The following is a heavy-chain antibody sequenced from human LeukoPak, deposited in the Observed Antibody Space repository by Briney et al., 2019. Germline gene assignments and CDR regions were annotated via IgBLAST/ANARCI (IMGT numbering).Heavy chain of an antibody. CDR2: ISSTSITM. Sequence: GGSLRLSCAASGFTFNRNNMNWVRQAPGKGLEWVSYISSTSITMYYADSVKGRFTISRDNAKNALYLQMNSLRADHTAVYYCARETILAVAGDFWGQGTLVTVS. D-gene: IGHD6-19*01. V-gene: IGHV3-48*01. CDR3: ARETILAVAGDF. CDR1: GFTFNRNN. J-gene: IGHJ4*02.